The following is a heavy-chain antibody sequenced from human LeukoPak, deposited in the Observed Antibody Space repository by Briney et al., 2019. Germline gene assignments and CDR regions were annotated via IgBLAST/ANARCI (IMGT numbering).Heavy chain of an antibody. CDR3: AKDILTGYLDY. J-gene: IGHJ4*02. D-gene: IGHD3-9*01. CDR2: IWFDGSNK. CDR1: GFTFSNYG. V-gene: IGHV3-33*06. Sequence: GGSLRLSCAASGFTFSNYGMHWVRQAPGKGLEWVAIIWFDGSNKYYADSVKGRFTISRDNSKNTLYLQMDSLRAEDTAVYYCAKDILTGYLDYWGQGTLVTVSS.